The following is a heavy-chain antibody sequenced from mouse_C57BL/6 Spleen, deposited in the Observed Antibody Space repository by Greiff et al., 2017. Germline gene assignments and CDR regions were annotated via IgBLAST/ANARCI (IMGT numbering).Heavy chain of an antibody. CDR1: GYAFTNYL. CDR3: ARWTYYSNYVDY. V-gene: IGHV1-54*01. J-gene: IGHJ2*01. D-gene: IGHD2-5*01. CDR2: INPGSGGT. Sequence: QVQLKQSGAELVRPGTSVKVSCKASGYAFTNYLIEWVKQRPGQGLEWIGVINPGSGGTNYNEKFKGKATLTADKSSSTAYMQLSSRTSEDSAVYFWARWTYYSNYVDYWSQGSTLSCSS.